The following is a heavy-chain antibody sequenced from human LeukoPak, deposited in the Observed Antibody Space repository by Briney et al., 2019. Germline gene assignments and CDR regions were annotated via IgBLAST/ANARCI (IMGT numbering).Heavy chain of an antibody. Sequence: PGGAPGTSLATSGFTLRSYGMHLGRPAPGKGAGGGGGLWYDGSNKYYADSVKGRFTISRDNSKNTLYLQMNSLRAEDTAVYYCAKDKRRWLQYSFDYWGQGTLVTVSS. D-gene: IGHD5-24*01. J-gene: IGHJ4*02. CDR2: LWYDGSNK. CDR3: AKDKRRWLQYSFDY. V-gene: IGHV3-33*06. CDR1: GFTLRSYG.